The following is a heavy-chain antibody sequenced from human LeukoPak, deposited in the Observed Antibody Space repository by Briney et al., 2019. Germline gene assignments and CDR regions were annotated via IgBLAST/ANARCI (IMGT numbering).Heavy chain of an antibody. CDR3: ARDYVASSTSVWSYYYLDV. J-gene: IGHJ6*03. CDR1: GYTFSSYY. V-gene: IGHV1-46*01. D-gene: IGHD2-2*01. CDR2: INPSGGYT. Sequence: ASVKVSCKASGYTFSSYYLHWVRQAPGQGLEWMGMINPSGGYTKYAQNFQGRVTVTSDTSTSTAYMELSSLRSDDTAVYYCARDYVASSTSVWSYYYLDVWGKGTTVTVSS.